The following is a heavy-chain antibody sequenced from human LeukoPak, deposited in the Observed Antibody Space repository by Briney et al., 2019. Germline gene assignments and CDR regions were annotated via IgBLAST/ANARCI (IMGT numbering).Heavy chain of an antibody. J-gene: IGHJ4*02. V-gene: IGHV1-8*01. D-gene: IGHD1-14*01. CDR1: GYTFTTYV. CDR2: MNPNSGNT. Sequence: ASVKVSCKASGYTFTTYVINWVRRATGQGLEWMGWMNPNSGNTGYAQKFQGRVTMTRNTSISTAYMELSSLRSEDTAVYYCARVVGTTLRALGYWGQGTLVTVSS. CDR3: ARVVGTTLRALGY.